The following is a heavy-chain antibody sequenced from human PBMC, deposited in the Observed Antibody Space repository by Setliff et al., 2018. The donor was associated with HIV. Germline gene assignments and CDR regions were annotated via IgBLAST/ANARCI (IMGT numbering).Heavy chain of an antibody. CDR1: GFTFDNYA. CDR2: IRSKAYGGAT. J-gene: IGHJ4*02. Sequence: LRLSCAASGFTFDNYAVSWVRQAPGKGLEWVGFIRSKAYGGATDYAASVKGRFTISRDDSKSIAYLQMNSLKTEDTAVYYCTRESGRSWEHLYYFDYWGQGTLVTVSS. V-gene: IGHV3-49*04. CDR3: TRESGRSWEHLYYFDY. D-gene: IGHD1-26*01.